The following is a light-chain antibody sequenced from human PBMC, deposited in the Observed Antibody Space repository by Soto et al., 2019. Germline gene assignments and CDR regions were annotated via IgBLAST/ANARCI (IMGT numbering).Light chain of an antibody. Sequence: QSALIQPRSVSGSPGQSVTISCTGTSSDVGVYKYVSWYRQHPGKAPKLMIYDVITRPSGVPDRFSGSKSGNTASLTISGLQAEDEADYYCCSYAGDYTCFFGSGTKLTVL. CDR2: DVI. V-gene: IGLV2-11*01. CDR3: CSYAGDYTCF. J-gene: IGLJ1*01. CDR1: SSDVGVYKY.